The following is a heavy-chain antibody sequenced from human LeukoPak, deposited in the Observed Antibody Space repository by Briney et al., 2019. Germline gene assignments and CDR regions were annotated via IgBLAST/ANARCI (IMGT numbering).Heavy chain of an antibody. J-gene: IGHJ4*02. CDR2: ISSSSSYI. V-gene: IGHV3-21*01. CDR1: GFTFSSYS. D-gene: IGHD5-12*01. Sequence: GGSLRLSCAASGFTFSSYSMNWVRQAPGKGLEWVSSISSSSSYIYYADSVKGRFTISRDNAKNSLYLQMNSLRAEDTAVYYCARDSGYDLGVDYWGQGTLVPVSS. CDR3: ARDSGYDLGVDY.